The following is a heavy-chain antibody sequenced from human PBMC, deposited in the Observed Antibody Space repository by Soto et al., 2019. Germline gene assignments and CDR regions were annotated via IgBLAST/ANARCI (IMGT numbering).Heavy chain of an antibody. CDR3: ARARPDIVMVVGATPGYYGMGV. D-gene: IGHD2-15*01. J-gene: IGHJ6*02. CDR2: ISGSGGHI. V-gene: IGHV3-21*05. Sequence: GGSLRLSCAASGFTFSSYAMSWVRQAPGKGLEWVSYISGSGGHIYYADSVKGRFTISRDNAKNSLYLQLNSLRVEDTAVYYCARARPDIVMVVGATPGYYGMGVWGQGTTVTVSS. CDR1: GFTFSSYA.